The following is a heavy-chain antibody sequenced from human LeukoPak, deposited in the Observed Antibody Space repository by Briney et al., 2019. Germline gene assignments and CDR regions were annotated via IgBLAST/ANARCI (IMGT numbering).Heavy chain of an antibody. CDR1: GYTFTWYA. Sequence: ASVKVSCKASGYTFTWYAINWLRQAPGQGLEWMGWINMYTANPAYAQGFTERFVFSLDTSVTTAYLQISNLKTEDTAVYYCARHDNDDDFDYWGQGTLVTVSS. CDR3: ARHDNDDDFDY. CDR2: INMYTANP. V-gene: IGHV7-4-1*02. D-gene: IGHD3-16*01. J-gene: IGHJ4*02.